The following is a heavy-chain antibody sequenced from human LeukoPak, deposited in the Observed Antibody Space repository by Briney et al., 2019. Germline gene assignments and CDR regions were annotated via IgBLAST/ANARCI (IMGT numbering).Heavy chain of an antibody. Sequence: PSETLSLTCTVSGGSIISRSYSWGWIRQPPGKGLEWIGSIYYSGNTYYNPSLKSRVTISVDTSKNQFSLKLSSVTAADTAVYYCIYDYIWGSYPTWYFDYWGQGTLVTVSS. CDR3: IYDYIWGSYPTWYFDY. D-gene: IGHD3-16*02. CDR2: IYYSGNT. J-gene: IGHJ4*02. CDR1: GGSIISRSYS. V-gene: IGHV4-39*01.